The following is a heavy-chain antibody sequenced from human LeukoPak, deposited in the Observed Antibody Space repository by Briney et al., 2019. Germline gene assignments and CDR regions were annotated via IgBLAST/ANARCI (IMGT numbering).Heavy chain of an antibody. J-gene: IGHJ4*02. V-gene: IGHV3-53*01. D-gene: IGHD4/OR15-4a*01. CDR2: IYTDAST. CDR1: GFTVSRKY. Sequence: PGGSLRLSCAASGFTVSRKYMSWVRQAPGKGLEWVAVIYTDASTYYADSVKGRFTISRDNSKNTVYLQMNSLRAGDTAVYYCIRDYGDYWGQGTLVTVSS. CDR3: IRDYGDY.